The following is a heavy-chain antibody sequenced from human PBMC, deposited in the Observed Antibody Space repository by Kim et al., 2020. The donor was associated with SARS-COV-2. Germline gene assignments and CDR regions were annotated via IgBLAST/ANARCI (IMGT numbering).Heavy chain of an antibody. CDR3: AKVSTSRAFHYYYYMDV. V-gene: IGHV3-23*01. J-gene: IGHJ6*03. CDR2: ISGSGGST. D-gene: IGHD2-2*01. CDR1: GFTFSSYA. Sequence: GGSLRLSCAASGFTFSSYAMSWVRQAPGKGLEWVSAISGSGGSTYYADSVKGRFTISRDNSKNTLYLQMNSLRAEDTAVYYCAKVSTSRAFHYYYYMDVWGKGTTVTVSS.